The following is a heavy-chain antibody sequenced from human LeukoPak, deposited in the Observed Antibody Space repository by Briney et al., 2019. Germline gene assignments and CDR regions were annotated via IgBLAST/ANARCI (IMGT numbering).Heavy chain of an antibody. V-gene: IGHV3-72*01. CDR3: VRAVTTGSGWYQFDN. CDR2: SATTKPNSCTT. J-gene: IGHJ4*02. CDR1: GFSITDHH. Sequence: GGSLRLSCAGAGFSITDHHMNWVRQAPGKGLEWIGRSATTKPNSCTTQYAASVRGRFTISRDDSQNSLYLHLNSLKTEDTAVYYCVRAVTTGSGWYQFDNRGLGTLVTVSS. D-gene: IGHD1-1*01.